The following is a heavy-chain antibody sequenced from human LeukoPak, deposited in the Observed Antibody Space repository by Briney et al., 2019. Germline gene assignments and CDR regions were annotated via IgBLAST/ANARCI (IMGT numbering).Heavy chain of an antibody. J-gene: IGHJ6*03. CDR3: ARSSEGRYYYDSSGFSYYYYYMDV. D-gene: IGHD3-22*01. CDR2: IYTSGST. V-gene: IGHV4-61*02. CDR1: GDSITSGTYY. Sequence: SETLSLTCTVSGDSITSGTYYWTWIRQPAGKGLEWIGRIYTSGSTNYNPSLKSRVTISLDTSKNQFSLRLSSVTAADTAVYYCARSSEGRYYYDSSGFSYYYYYMDVWGKGTTVTISS.